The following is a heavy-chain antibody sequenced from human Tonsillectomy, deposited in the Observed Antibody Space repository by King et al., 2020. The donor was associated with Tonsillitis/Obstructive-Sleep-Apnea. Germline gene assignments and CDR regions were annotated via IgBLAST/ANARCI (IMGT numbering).Heavy chain of an antibody. CDR3: LGGDYDFWSGYPSFDY. CDR2: ISSNGGST. CDR1: GFTFSSYA. J-gene: IGHJ4*02. Sequence: VQLVESGGGLVQPGGSLRLSCSASGFTFSSYAMHWVRQAPGKGLEYVSAISSNGGSTYYGDSVKGRFTISRDNSKNTLYLQMSSLRAEDTAVYYCLGGDYDFWSGYPSFDYWGQGTLVTVSS. V-gene: IGHV3-64D*06. D-gene: IGHD3-3*01.